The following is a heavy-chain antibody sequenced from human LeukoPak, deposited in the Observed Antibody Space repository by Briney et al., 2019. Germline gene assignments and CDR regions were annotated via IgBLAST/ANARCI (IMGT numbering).Heavy chain of an antibody. D-gene: IGHD6-19*01. V-gene: IGHV4-39*01. CDR1: GGSISSSSYY. CDR2: IYYSGST. CDR3: ARLAVAEGWFDP. J-gene: IGHJ5*02. Sequence: SGTLSLTCPVSGGSISSSSYYWGWIRQPPGKGLEWIGSIYYSGSTYYTPSLKSRVTISVDTSKNQFSLKLSSVTAADTAVYYCARLAVAEGWFDPWGQGTLVTVSS.